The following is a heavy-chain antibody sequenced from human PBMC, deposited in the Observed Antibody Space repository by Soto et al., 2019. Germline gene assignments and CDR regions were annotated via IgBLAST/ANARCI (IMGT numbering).Heavy chain of an antibody. V-gene: IGHV4-31*03. J-gene: IGHJ4*02. D-gene: IGHD1-1*01. CDR1: GGSISSGGYY. CDR3: ARELGTTYYFDY. CDR2: IYYSGST. Sequence: SETLSLTCTVSGGSISSGGYYWSWIRQHPGKGLEWIGYIYYSGSTYYNPSLKSRVTISVDTSKNQFSLKLSSVTAADTAVYYCARELGTTYYFDYWGQGTLVTSPQ.